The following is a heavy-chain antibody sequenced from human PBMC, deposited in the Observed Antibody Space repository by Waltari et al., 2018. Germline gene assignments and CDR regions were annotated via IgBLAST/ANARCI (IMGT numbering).Heavy chain of an antibody. Sequence: EVQLVESGGGLVKPGGSLRLACSGSGLTISTYNLNWVRQAPGKGLEWVSYISSSGSYVYYADSVKGRFTISRDNAKNSLFLQMNSLRAEDSAVYYCASDLAGASVSKYWGQGTPVTVSS. J-gene: IGHJ4*02. CDR1: GLTISTYN. CDR3: ASDLAGASVSKY. D-gene: IGHD6-19*01. CDR2: ISSSGSYV. V-gene: IGHV3-21*01.